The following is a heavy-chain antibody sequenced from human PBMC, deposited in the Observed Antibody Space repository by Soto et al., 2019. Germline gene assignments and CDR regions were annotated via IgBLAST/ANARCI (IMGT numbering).Heavy chain of an antibody. V-gene: IGHV4-4*02. CDR1: GGSISSSNW. J-gene: IGHJ6*02. CDR2: IYHSGST. CDR3: ARTTVTNNDSGMDV. D-gene: IGHD4-17*01. Sequence: SETLSLTCAVSGGSISSSNWWSWVRQPPGKGLEWIGEIYHSGSTNYNPSLKSRVTISVDKSKNQFSLKLSSVTAADTAVYYCARTTVTNNDSGMDVWGQGTTVTVSS.